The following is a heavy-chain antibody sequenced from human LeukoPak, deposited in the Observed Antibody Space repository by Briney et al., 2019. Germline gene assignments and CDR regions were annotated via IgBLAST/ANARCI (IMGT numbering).Heavy chain of an antibody. CDR2: IGSSSGRK. Sequence: GGSLRLSCAASGFTFSDYYMSWIRQAPGKGLEWVSSIGSSSGRKEYADSVKGRFTISRDNAKNSLYLQMNSLRAEDTAVYYCARDRGWRTFDYWGQGTLVTVSS. CDR3: ARDRGWRTFDY. D-gene: IGHD5-24*01. CDR1: GFTFSDYY. V-gene: IGHV3-11*06. J-gene: IGHJ4*02.